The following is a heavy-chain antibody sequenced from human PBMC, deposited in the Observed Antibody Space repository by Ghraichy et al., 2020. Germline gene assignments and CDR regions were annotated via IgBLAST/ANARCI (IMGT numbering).Heavy chain of an antibody. CDR3: SRGRDCYDSSGWGAFVS. V-gene: IGHV4-59*01. J-gene: IGHJ3*02. D-gene: IGHD3-22*01. CDR1: GGSISSYY. Sequence: SQTLSLTCTVSGGSISSYYWSWIRQPPGQGLGWIGYIYYSGSTNYNPSLKSRVTISVDTSKNQFSLTLSSVSAAATAVYFCSRGRDCYDSSGWGAFVSWGQGTMVTVSS. CDR2: IYYSGST.